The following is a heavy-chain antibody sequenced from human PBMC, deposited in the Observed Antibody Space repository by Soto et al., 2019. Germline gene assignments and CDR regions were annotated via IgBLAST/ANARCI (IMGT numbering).Heavy chain of an antibody. Sequence: PSETLSLTCSVSGDSISNSYWSWIRQHPGKGLEWIGYIYYSGSTYYNPSLKSRVTISVDTSKNQFSLKLSSVTAADTAVYYCARDLRFRGFYGMDVWGQGTTVTVSS. CDR1: GDSISNSY. D-gene: IGHD3-10*01. CDR3: ARDLRFRGFYGMDV. CDR2: IYYSGST. J-gene: IGHJ6*02. V-gene: IGHV4-59*06.